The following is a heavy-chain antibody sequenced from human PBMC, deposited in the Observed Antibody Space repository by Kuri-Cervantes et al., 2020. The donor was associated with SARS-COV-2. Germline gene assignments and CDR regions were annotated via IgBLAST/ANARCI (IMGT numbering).Heavy chain of an antibody. CDR2: IYWDDDK. Sequence: SGPTLVKPTQTLTLTCTFSGFSLSTSGVGLGWIRQPPGKALEWLALIYWDDDKRYGPSLKSGLTITKDTSKNQAVLTMTNMDPVDTATYYCAHGYYDILTGYYTAFDIWGQGTMVTVSS. D-gene: IGHD3-9*01. J-gene: IGHJ3*02. V-gene: IGHV2-5*05. CDR3: AHGYYDILTGYYTAFDI. CDR1: GFSLSTSGVG.